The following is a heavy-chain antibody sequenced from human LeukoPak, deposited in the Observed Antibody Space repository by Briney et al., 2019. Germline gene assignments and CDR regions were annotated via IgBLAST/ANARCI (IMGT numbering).Heavy chain of an antibody. CDR1: GGSISSYY. Sequence: SETLSLTCTVSGGSISSYYWSWIRQPPGKGLEWIGYIYYSGSTNYNPSLKSRVTISVGTSKNQFSLKLSSVTAADTAMYYCARHRSPLESFHHWGQGTLVTVSS. D-gene: IGHD3-3*01. CDR3: ARHRSPLESFHH. V-gene: IGHV4-59*08. CDR2: IYYSGST. J-gene: IGHJ1*01.